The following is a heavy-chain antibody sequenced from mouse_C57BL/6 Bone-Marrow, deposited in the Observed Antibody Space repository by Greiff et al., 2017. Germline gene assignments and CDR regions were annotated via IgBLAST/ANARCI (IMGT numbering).Heavy chain of an antibody. J-gene: IGHJ4*01. CDR3: ATVLLRFYAMDY. D-gene: IGHD1-1*01. CDR2: IDPSDSYT. CDR1: GYTFTSYW. Sequence: QVQLQQPGAELVMPGASVKLSCKASGYTFTSYWMHWVKQRPGQGLEWIGEIDPSDSYTNYNQKFKGKSTLTVDKSSSTAYMQLRSLTSEDSAVYYCATVLLRFYAMDYWGQGTSVTVSS. V-gene: IGHV1-69*01.